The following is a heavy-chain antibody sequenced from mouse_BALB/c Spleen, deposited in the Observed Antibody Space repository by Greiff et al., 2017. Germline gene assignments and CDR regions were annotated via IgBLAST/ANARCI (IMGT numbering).Heavy chain of an antibody. D-gene: IGHD4-1*01. CDR1: GDSITSGY. CDR3: ARKLTGVYWYFDV. CDR2: ISYSGST. V-gene: IGHV3-8*02. J-gene: IGHJ1*01. Sequence: VQLKESGPSLVKPSQTLSLTCSVTGDSITSGYWNWIRKFPGNKLEYMGYISYSGSTYYNPSLKSRISITRDTSKNQYYLQLNSVTTEDTATYYCARKLTGVYWYFDVWGAGTTVTVSS.